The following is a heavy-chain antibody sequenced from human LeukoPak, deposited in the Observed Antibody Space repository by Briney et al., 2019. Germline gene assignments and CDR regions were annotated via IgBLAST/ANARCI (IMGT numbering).Heavy chain of an antibody. D-gene: IGHD6-13*01. CDR2: TNPTITKT. CDR1: VYTFTGYY. Sequence: ASLKVSCKASVYTFTGYYMHSVRQAPRQRLKCMGWTNPTITKTGSTRKFQGRVTMTKNPSISTAYMEVSSPVYDDTAIYYCARGRPGLASAGTYDFWGQGTLITVSS. V-gene: IGHV1-8*02. J-gene: IGHJ4*02. CDR3: ARGRPGLASAGTYDF.